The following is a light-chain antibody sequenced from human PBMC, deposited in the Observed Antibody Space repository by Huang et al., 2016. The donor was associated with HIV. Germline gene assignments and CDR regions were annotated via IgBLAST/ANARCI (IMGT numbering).Light chain of an antibody. CDR3: QQYNKWPPEYT. CDR1: HSVNTN. J-gene: IGKJ2*01. Sequence: VMMSQSPATLAASPGERFTLSCGASHSVNTNLAWYQQKPGQPPRRLIYAASTRATGVPARFAGSGSGTEFTLTIDSLQSDDFAVYYCQQYNKWPPEYTFGQGTRLEIK. V-gene: IGKV3-15*01. CDR2: AAS.